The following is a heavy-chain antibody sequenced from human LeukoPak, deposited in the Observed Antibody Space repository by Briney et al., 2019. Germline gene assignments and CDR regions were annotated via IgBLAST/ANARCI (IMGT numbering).Heavy chain of an antibody. D-gene: IGHD6-13*01. V-gene: IGHV1-2*06. J-gene: IGHJ5*02. Sequence: ASVKVSCKASGYTFTGYYMHWVRQAPGQGLEWLGRINPNSGVPNYAQKFQGRVTMTRDTAISTAYMLRSSLRSGETAVYYCAREVGYSSSYYGRFDRWGQGTLVTVSS. CDR3: AREVGYSSSYYGRFDR. CDR1: GYTFTGYY. CDR2: INPNSGVP.